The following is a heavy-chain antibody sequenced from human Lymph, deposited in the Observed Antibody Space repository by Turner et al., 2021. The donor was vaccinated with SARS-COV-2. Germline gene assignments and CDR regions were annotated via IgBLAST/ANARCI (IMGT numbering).Heavy chain of an antibody. D-gene: IGHD3-3*01. CDR3: ARVGVRFEWSDGYHYYYAMDV. V-gene: IGHV3-7*03. CDR2: IKQDGSEK. CDR1: GFTFSGYW. J-gene: IGHJ6*02. Sequence: EVQRVESGGGWVQPGGSLRLSVAASGFTFSGYWMSWVRQAPGKGLEWVANIKQDGSEKYYVDSVKGRFTISRDNAKNSLYLQMNSLRADDTAVYFCARVGVRFEWSDGYHYYYAMDVWGQGTTVTVSS.